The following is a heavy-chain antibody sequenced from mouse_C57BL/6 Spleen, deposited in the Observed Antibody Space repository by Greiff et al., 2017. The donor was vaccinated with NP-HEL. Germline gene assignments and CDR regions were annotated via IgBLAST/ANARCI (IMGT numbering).Heavy chain of an antibody. Sequence: QVQLKQPGAELVRPGSSVKLSCKASGYTFTSYWMPWVKQRPIQGLEWIGNIDPSDSETHYNQKFKDKATLTVDKSSSTAYMQLSSLTSEDSAVYYCARGTTVVATDYWGQGTTLTVSS. D-gene: IGHD1-1*01. V-gene: IGHV1-52*01. CDR3: ARGTTVVATDY. CDR1: GYTFTSYW. CDR2: IDPSDSET. J-gene: IGHJ2*01.